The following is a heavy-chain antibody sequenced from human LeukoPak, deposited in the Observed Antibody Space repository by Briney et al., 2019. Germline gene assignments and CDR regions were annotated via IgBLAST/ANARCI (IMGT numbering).Heavy chain of an antibody. V-gene: IGHV5-51*01. J-gene: IGHJ4*02. CDR2: IYPGDSDT. CDR1: GYSFTSYW. CDR3: ARRLAAAGGTYYFDY. Sequence: GESLKISCQGSGYSFTSYWIGWVRQMPGKGLEWMGIIYPGDSDTRYSPSFQGQVTISADKSISTAYLQWSSLKASDTAMYYCARRLAAAGGTYYFDYWGQGTLVTVSS. D-gene: IGHD6-13*01.